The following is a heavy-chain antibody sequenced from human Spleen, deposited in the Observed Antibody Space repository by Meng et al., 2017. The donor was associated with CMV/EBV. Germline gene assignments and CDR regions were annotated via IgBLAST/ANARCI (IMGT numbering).Heavy chain of an antibody. V-gene: IGHV1-18*01. CDR2: ISGYNVNA. D-gene: IGHD1-26*01. J-gene: IGHJ5*01. CDR1: GYTFTSYG. Sequence: ASVKVSCKASGYTFTSYGITWVRQAPGQGLEWMGWISGYNVNANYAQNLQGRVTMTTDTSTNTAYMELRNLKSDDTAVYFCAREMGATSLLDSWGQGTLVTVSS. CDR3: AREMGATSLLDS.